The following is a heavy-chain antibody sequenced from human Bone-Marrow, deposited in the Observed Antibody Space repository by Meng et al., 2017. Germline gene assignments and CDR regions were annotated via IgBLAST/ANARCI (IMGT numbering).Heavy chain of an antibody. CDR1: GFTFSSYA. CDR3: ARGIYCSGGSCYSLFDY. D-gene: IGHD2-15*01. CDR2: ISYGGSNK. J-gene: IGHJ4*02. Sequence: GGSLRLSCAASGFTFSSYAMHWVRQAPGKGLEWVAVISYGGSNKYYADSVKGRFTISRDNSKNTLYLQMNSLRAEDTAVYYCARGIYCSGGSCYSLFDYWGQGTLVTVSS. V-gene: IGHV3-30*04.